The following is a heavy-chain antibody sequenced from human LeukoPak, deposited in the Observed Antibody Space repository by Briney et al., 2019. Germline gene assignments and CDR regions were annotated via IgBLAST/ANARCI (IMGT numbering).Heavy chain of an antibody. CDR1: GFTFSSYG. CDR2: ISYDGSNK. CDR3: AKDRRNYDSSRYPPDY. D-gene: IGHD3-22*01. V-gene: IGHV3-30*18. J-gene: IGHJ4*02. Sequence: PGGSLRLSCAASGFTFSSYGMHWVRQAPGKGLEWVAVISYDGSNKYYADSVKGRFTISRDNFKNTLYLQMNSLRAEDTAVYYCAKDRRNYDSSRYPPDYWGQGTLVTVSS.